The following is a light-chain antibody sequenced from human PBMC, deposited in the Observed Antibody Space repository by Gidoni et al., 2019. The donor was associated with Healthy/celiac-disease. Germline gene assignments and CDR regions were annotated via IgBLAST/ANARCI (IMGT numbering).Light chain of an antibody. CDR2: GAS. CDR3: QQYHNWPLT. V-gene: IGKV3-15*01. CDR1: QSVSSN. J-gene: IGKJ4*02. Sequence: EIVMTQSPATLSVSPGERATLSCRASQSVSSNLAWYQQKPGQAPTLLIYGASTRATGIPAWFSGSGSGTEFTIPISSLQSEDFAVYYCQQYHNWPLTFGGGTKVEIK.